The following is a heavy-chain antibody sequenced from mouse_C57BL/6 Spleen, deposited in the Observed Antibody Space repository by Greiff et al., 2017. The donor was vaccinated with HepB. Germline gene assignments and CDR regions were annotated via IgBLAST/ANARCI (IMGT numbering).Heavy chain of an antibody. Sequence: VQLQQPGAELVRPGSSVKLSCKASGYTFTSYWMHWVKQRPIQGLEWIGNIDPSDSETHYNQKFKDKATLTVDKSSSTAYMQLSSLTSEDSAVYYCARDYGNRYAMDYWGQGTSVTVSS. CDR3: ARDYGNRYAMDY. J-gene: IGHJ4*01. V-gene: IGHV1-52*01. D-gene: IGHD2-1*01. CDR1: GYTFTSYW. CDR2: IDPSDSET.